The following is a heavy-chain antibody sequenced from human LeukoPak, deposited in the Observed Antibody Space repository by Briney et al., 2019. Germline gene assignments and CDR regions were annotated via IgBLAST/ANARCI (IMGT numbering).Heavy chain of an antibody. Sequence: SVKDSCKASGGTFSSYAISWVRQAPGQGLEWMGGIIPIFGTANYAQKFQGRVTITADESTSTAYMELSSLRSEDTAVYYCARSTNYYDSSGYYLRPFDYWGQGTLVTVSS. CDR3: ARSTNYYDSSGYYLRPFDY. CDR1: GGTFSSYA. V-gene: IGHV1-69*13. D-gene: IGHD3-22*01. CDR2: IIPIFGTA. J-gene: IGHJ4*02.